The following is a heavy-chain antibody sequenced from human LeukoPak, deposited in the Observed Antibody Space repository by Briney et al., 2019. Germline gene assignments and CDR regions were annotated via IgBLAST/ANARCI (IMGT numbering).Heavy chain of an antibody. J-gene: IGHJ4*02. CDR3: ARSTYYYGSGREPYYFDC. Sequence: EASVKVSCKASGYTFTSYGINWVRQAPGQGLEWMGWISAYNGNTNYAQKFQGRVTMTTDTSTSKDYMELRSLRSDGTAVYYCARSTYYYGSGREPYYFDCWGQGTLVTVSS. D-gene: IGHD3-10*01. CDR1: GYTFTSYG. V-gene: IGHV1-18*01. CDR2: ISAYNGNT.